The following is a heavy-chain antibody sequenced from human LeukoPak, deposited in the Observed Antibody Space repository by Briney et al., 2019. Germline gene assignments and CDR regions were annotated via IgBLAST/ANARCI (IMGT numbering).Heavy chain of an antibody. J-gene: IGHJ4*02. CDR3: ARGEGYYFDY. D-gene: IGHD1-26*01. V-gene: IGHV4-30-4*01. Sequence: SETLSLTCTVSGGSISSDDYYWSWIRQPPGKGLEWIGYIYYSGSTYYNPSPKSRVTISVDTSKNQFSLKLSSVTAADTAVYYCARGEGYYFDYWGQGTLVTVSS. CDR2: IYYSGST. CDR1: GGSISSDDYY.